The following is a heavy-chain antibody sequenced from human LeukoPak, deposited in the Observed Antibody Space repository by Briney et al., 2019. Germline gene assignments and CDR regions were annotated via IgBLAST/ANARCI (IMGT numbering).Heavy chain of an antibody. D-gene: IGHD2-8*01. CDR1: GFTISSYG. CDR3: AREDGLDY. CDR2: IRYDGSYK. J-gene: IGHJ4*02. Sequence: GGSLRLSCVVSGFTISSYGMHWVRQAPGKGLEWVAFIRYDGSYKKYADSVKGRFTISRDNAKNSLYLQMNSLRAEDTAVYYCAREDGLDYWGQGTLVTVSS. V-gene: IGHV3-30*02.